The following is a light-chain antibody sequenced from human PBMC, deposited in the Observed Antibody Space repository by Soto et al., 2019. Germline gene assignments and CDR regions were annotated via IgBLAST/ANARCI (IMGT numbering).Light chain of an antibody. CDR3: MQALQTPLT. Sequence: DIVMTQSPVSLAVTPGEPASISCRSSQSLLHTNGYNYLDWYLQKPGRSPQLLINLGSNRASGVPDRFRGSGSGTDFTLKISRVEAEDVGVYYCMQALQTPLTFGGGTKVEIK. V-gene: IGKV2-28*01. J-gene: IGKJ4*01. CDR2: LGS. CDR1: QSLLHTNGYNY.